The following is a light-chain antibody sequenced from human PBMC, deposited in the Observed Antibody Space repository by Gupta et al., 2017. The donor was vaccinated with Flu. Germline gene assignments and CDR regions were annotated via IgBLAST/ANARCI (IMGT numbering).Light chain of an antibody. CDR1: QSVLYSSNNKNY. V-gene: IGKV4-1*01. Sequence: SLGERATINCKSSQSVLYSSNNKNYLAWYQQKPGQPPKLLIYWASTRESGVPDRFSGSGSGTDFTLTISSLQAEDVAVYCCQQYYSTPQTFGQGTKVEIK. CDR2: WAS. J-gene: IGKJ1*01. CDR3: QQYYSTPQT.